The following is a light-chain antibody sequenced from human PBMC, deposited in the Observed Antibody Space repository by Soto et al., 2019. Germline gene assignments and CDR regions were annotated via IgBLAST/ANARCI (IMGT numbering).Light chain of an antibody. CDR3: RHYINSQWT. CDR2: AAS. J-gene: IGKJ1*01. CDR1: QSVSSTY. Sequence: EIVLTQSPGTLSLSPGERATLSCRPSQSVSSTYLDWYQQKPGQAPRLLIYAASSRATGIPDRFSGCASATDFTLTISRLEPEDFAVYYCRHYINSQWTFGQGTKVAIK. V-gene: IGKV3-20*01.